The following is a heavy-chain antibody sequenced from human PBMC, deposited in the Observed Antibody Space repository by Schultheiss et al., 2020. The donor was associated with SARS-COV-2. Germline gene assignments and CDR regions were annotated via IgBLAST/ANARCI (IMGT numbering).Heavy chain of an antibody. CDR3: ARGRTIWFGEPPTYYFDY. D-gene: IGHD3-10*01. CDR1: GASISSGGYY. V-gene: IGHV4-31*03. CDR2: IYYSGST. Sequence: SETLSLTCTVSGASISSGGYYWTWVRQKPGKGLEWTGYIYYSGSTNYNPSLKSRVTISEDTSKNQFSLKLSSVTAADTAVYYCARGRTIWFGEPPTYYFDYWGQGTLVTVSS. J-gene: IGHJ4*02.